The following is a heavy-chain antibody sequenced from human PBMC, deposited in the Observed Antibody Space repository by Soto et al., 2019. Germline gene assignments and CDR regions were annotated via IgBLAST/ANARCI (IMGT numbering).Heavy chain of an antibody. Sequence: SVKVSCKASGGTFSSYAISWVRQAPGQGLEWMGGIIPIFGTANYAQKFQGRVTITADESTSTAYMELSSLRSEDTAVYYCARDFPDYGDYHYYGMDVWGQGTTVTVSS. CDR2: IIPIFGTA. CDR3: ARDFPDYGDYHYYGMDV. J-gene: IGHJ6*02. D-gene: IGHD4-17*01. V-gene: IGHV1-69*13. CDR1: GGTFSSYA.